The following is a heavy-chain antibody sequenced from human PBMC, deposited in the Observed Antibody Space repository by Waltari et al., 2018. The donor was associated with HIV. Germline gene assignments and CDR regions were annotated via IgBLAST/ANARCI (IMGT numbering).Heavy chain of an antibody. D-gene: IGHD2-15*01. CDR3: VRDQEVVRGYYYGMDV. CDR2: IKYDGTVM. CDR1: GFTFSNFW. Sequence: EEKLVDSGGGLVQPGGSLRLSCAASGFTFSNFWMGWGRQAPGQVLPWVANIKYDGTVMYSVDSVKGRFTISRDNAKMSLYLQMNSLRAEDTAVYYCVRDQEVVRGYYYGMDVWGLGTTVTVPS. J-gene: IGHJ6*02. V-gene: IGHV3-7*01.